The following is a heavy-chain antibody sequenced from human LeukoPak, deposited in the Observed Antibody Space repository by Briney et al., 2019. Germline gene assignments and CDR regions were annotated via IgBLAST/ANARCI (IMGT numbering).Heavy chain of an antibody. J-gene: IGHJ4*02. CDR1: GGSISSTTYY. V-gene: IGHV4-39*07. Sequence: SETLSLTCTVSGGSISSTTYYWGWIRLPPGKGLDWIGNIYYSGSTYDNPSLKSRVTISIDRSKNQFSLKLRSVTAADTALYYCAKGSSLYVDYWGQGISVTVSS. CDR3: AKGSSLYVDY. D-gene: IGHD6-13*01. CDR2: IYYSGST.